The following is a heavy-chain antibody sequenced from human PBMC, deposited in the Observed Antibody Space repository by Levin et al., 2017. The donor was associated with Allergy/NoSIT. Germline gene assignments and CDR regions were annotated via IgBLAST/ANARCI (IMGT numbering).Heavy chain of an antibody. CDR1: GFTFSSYI. Sequence: GGSLRLSCAASGFTFSSYIMHWVRQAPGKGLEWVAVISYDGRNKYYAGSMKGRFSISRDNSENTLYLQMNSLRAEDTAVYYCARDRQYGDYGLDYWGQGTLVSVSS. CDR2: ISYDGRNK. V-gene: IGHV3-30*03. J-gene: IGHJ4*02. CDR3: ARDRQYGDYGLDY. D-gene: IGHD4-17*01.